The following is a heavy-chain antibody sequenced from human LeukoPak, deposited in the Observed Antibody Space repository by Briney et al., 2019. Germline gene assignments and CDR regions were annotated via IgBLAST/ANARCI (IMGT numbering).Heavy chain of an antibody. Sequence: GGSLRLSCAASGFTFSNHWMHWVRQAPGKGLVWVSRIDNDGSSTVYADSVEGRFTMSRDNSKSTVFLQMNSLRVEDTAVYYCARDLPRLRCSSTSCYDAFDIWGQGTMVTVSS. CDR1: GFTFSNHW. CDR2: IDNDGSST. V-gene: IGHV3-74*01. CDR3: ARDLPRLRCSSTSCYDAFDI. D-gene: IGHD2-2*01. J-gene: IGHJ3*02.